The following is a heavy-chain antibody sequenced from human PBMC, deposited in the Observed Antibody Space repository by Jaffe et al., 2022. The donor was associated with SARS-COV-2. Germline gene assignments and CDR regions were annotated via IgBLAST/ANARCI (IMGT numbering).Heavy chain of an antibody. CDR1: GFTFSDYY. D-gene: IGHD6-13*01. V-gene: IGHV3-11*06. Sequence: QVQLVESGGGLVKPGGSLRLSCAASGFTFSDYYMSWIRQAPGKGLEWVSYISSSSSYTNYADSVKGRFTISRDNAKNSLYLQMNSLRAEDTAVYYCARDTEQQLGTANFDYWGQGTLVTVSS. CDR3: ARDTEQQLGTANFDY. J-gene: IGHJ4*02. CDR2: ISSSSSYT.